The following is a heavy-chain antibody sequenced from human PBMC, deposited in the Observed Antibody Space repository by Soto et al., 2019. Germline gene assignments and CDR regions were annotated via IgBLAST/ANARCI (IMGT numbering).Heavy chain of an antibody. J-gene: IGHJ4*02. V-gene: IGHV4-31*02. CDR3: ARDGVSSSFPFDY. D-gene: IGHD6-6*01. CDR1: GGSISSGGYY. CDR2: IYYSGST. Sequence: TFAGGSISSGGYYWSWIRQHPGKGLEWIGYIYYSGSTYYNPSLRSRVTISVDTSKNQFSLKLSSVTAADTAVYYCARDGVSSSFPFDYWGQGTLVTVSS.